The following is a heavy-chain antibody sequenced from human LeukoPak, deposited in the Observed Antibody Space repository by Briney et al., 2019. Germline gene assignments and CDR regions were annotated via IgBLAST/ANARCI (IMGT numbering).Heavy chain of an antibody. V-gene: IGHV5-51*01. CDR1: GYSFSNYW. Sequence: KPGESLKISCKASGYSFSNYWIGWVRQVPGKGLEWMGIVYPRDSDTRYSPSFQGQVTISADKSISTAYLQWSSLKASDTAVYYCARPGERSRRDWNLGQWGQGTLVTVSS. CDR2: VYPRDSDT. CDR3: ARPGERSRRDWNLGQ. D-gene: IGHD1-1*01. J-gene: IGHJ4*02.